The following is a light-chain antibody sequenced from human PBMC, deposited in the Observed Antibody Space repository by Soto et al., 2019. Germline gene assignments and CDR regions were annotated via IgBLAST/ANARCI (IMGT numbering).Light chain of an antibody. J-gene: IGKJ4*01. CDR1: QGISSY. Sequence: DIQLTQSPSFLSASVGDRVTITCRASQGISSYLAWYQQKPGKAPKLLIYTASTLQSGVPSRFSGSGFGTEFTLTISSLQPEDFATYYCQQLNGYPLTFGGGTKVEIK. CDR2: TAS. V-gene: IGKV1-9*01. CDR3: QQLNGYPLT.